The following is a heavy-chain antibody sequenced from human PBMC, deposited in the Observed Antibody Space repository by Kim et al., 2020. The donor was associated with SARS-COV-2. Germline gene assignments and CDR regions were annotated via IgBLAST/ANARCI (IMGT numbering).Heavy chain of an antibody. CDR1: GFTFSSYS. CDR2: ISSSSSYI. V-gene: IGHV3-21*01. D-gene: IGHD3-10*01. J-gene: IGHJ2*01. CDR3: ARGGRGDGYTKVGGDWYFDL. Sequence: GGSLRLSCAASGFTFSSYSMNWVRQAPGKGLEWVSSISSSSSYIYYADSVKGRFTISRDNAKNSLYLQMNSLRAEDTAVYYCARGGRGDGYTKVGGDWYFDLWGRGTLVTVSS.